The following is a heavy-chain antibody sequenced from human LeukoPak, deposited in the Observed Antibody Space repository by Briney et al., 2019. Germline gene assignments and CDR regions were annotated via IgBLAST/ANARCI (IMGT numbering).Heavy chain of an antibody. CDR3: VLDRGAR. CDR1: GSTFSRSY. J-gene: IGHJ4*02. CDR2: MRLAGSVT. Sequence: PGGSLRLSCAASGSTFSRSYMGWVCQAPGKGLEWVALMRLAGSVTYYVESVKGRFTISRDNTRNLLYLQMNNLRAEDTAVYYCVLDRGARWGQGTLVTVSS. V-gene: IGHV3-7*01.